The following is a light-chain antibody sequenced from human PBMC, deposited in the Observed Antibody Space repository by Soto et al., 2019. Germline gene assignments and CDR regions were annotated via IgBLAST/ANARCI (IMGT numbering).Light chain of an antibody. CDR3: CSYAGSSSVI. J-gene: IGLJ2*01. Sequence: QSALTQPASVSGSPGQSITISCTGTSSDVGSYNLVSWYQHRPGKAPRVMIYESIKRPSGISDRFSGSKSGNTASLTISGLQSEDEADYYCCSYAGSSSVIFGGGTQLTVL. CDR2: ESI. CDR1: SSDVGSYNL. V-gene: IGLV2-23*01.